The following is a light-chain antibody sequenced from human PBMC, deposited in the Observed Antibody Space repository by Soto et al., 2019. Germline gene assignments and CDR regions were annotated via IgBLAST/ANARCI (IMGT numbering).Light chain of an antibody. Sequence: QSALTQPASVSGSPGQSITISCTGTSTDVGSYIYVSWYQQHPGKAPKLMIYEVSNRPSGVSNRFSGSKSGNTASLPISGLQAEDEADYYCNSYTSISTQVFGTGTKLTVL. CDR2: EVS. V-gene: IGLV2-14*01. CDR3: NSYTSISTQV. J-gene: IGLJ1*01. CDR1: STDVGSYIY.